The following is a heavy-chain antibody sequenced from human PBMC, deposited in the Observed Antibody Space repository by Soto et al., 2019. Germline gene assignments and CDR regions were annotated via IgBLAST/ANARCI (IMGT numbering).Heavy chain of an antibody. CDR2: INWDDSNT. D-gene: IGHD2-21*01. CDR1: GFTFDDYS. J-gene: IGHJ4*01. Sequence: VQLVEYGGGVVQPGGSLRLSCAASGFTFDDYSMHWVRQAPGKGLDWVSVINWDDSNTYYADSVKGRFTSSRDNSNNSLYLQLHTLTAEDTALYYCVKDMTRGGNSGPFEFWCHGNLVTVPP. V-gene: IGHV3-43*01. CDR3: VKDMTRGGNSGPFEF.